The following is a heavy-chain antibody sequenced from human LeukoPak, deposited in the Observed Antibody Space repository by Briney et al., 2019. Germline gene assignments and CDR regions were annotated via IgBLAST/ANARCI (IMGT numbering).Heavy chain of an antibody. V-gene: IGHV1-46*01. J-gene: IGHJ4*02. CDR1: GFTFTSFY. D-gene: IGHD3-16*02. CDR2: INPSGHTT. CDR3: ARDRIDFFDY. Sequence: GASVKISCKASGFTFTSFYMHWVRQAPGQGLEWMGIINPSGHTTDYAQKFQGRVTMTRDTPTSTVYMELSSLRSEDAAVYYCARDRIDFFDYWGQGTLVTVSS.